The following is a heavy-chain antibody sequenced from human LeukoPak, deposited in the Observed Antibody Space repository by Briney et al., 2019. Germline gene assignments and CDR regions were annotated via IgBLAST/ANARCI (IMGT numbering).Heavy chain of an antibody. Sequence: SVKVSCKASGGTFSTYTFSWVRQAPGQGLEWIGRIITIFGAANYAQKFQGRVTISADESTGTVYMELRSLRSEDTAVYYCARDRIPYGSGNIGYFQHWGQGTLVTVSS. D-gene: IGHD3-10*01. V-gene: IGHV1-69*13. CDR3: ARDRIPYGSGNIGYFQH. J-gene: IGHJ1*01. CDR1: GGTFSTYT. CDR2: IITIFGAA.